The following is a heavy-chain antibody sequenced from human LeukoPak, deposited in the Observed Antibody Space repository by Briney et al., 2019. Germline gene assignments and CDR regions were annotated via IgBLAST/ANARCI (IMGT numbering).Heavy chain of an antibody. CDR3: AREGISPSWFDP. CDR2: IYYRGST. Sequence: SETLSLTCTVSGGSISSYYWSWIRQPPGKGLEWVGYIYYRGSTNYTPSLKSRLTISLDTSKNQFSLKLSSVTAADTAVYYCAREGISPSWFDPWGQGTLVTVSS. CDR1: GGSISSYY. J-gene: IGHJ5*02. V-gene: IGHV4-59*01.